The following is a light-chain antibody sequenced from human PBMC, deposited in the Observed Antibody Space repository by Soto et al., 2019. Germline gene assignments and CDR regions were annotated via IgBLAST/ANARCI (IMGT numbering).Light chain of an antibody. J-gene: IGLJ3*02. Sequence: QSVLTQAPSGSGAPGQRVTISCTGSSSNIGAGYDVHWYQQLPGTAPKLLIYGNSNRPSGVPDRFSGSKSGTSASLAITGLQAEDEADYYCQSYDSSLSGSWVFGGGTKLTVL. CDR3: QSYDSSLSGSWV. V-gene: IGLV1-40*01. CDR1: SSNIGAGYD. CDR2: GNS.